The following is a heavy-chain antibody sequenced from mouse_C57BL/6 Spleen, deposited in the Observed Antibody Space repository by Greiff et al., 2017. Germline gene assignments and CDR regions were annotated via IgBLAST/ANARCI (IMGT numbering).Heavy chain of an antibody. V-gene: IGHV1-64*01. CDR2: IHPNSGST. CDR1: GYTFTSYW. Sequence: QVQLQQSGAELVKPGASVKLSCKASGYTFTSYWMHWVKQRPGQGLEWIGMIHPNSGSTNYNEKFKSKATLTVDKSSSTAYMQLSSLTSEDSAVYYCARSGLATVVYFDYWGQGTTLTVSS. J-gene: IGHJ2*01. CDR3: ARSGLATVVYFDY. D-gene: IGHD1-1*01.